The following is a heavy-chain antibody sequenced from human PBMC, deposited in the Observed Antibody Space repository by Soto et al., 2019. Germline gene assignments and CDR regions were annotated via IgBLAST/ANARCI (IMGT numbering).Heavy chain of an antibody. Sequence: SAKVSCKASGGTFSSYAISWVRQAPGQGLEWMGGIIPIFGTANYAQKFQGRVTITADESTSTAYMELSSLRSEDTAVYYCARDGSGYGATGGYWGQGTLVTVSS. J-gene: IGHJ4*02. CDR3: ARDGSGYGATGGY. CDR1: GGTFSSYA. CDR2: IIPIFGTA. V-gene: IGHV1-69*13. D-gene: IGHD4-17*01.